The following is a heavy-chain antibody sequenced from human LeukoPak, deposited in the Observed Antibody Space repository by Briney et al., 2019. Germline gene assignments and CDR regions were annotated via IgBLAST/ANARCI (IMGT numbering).Heavy chain of an antibody. V-gene: IGHV4-59*01. CDR3: ARRGSVSYWTDACDI. D-gene: IGHD3-10*01. CDR1: VDSLSKYY. Sequence: SETLSLTRTVSVDSLSKYYWSWLRPPPGKGLAWIGSIYYRESDNYNPSLTSRVTISVDTSKNQFSLKLNSVTAADTAVYYWARRGSVSYWTDACDIWGQGTMVTVSS. J-gene: IGHJ3*02. CDR2: IYYRESD.